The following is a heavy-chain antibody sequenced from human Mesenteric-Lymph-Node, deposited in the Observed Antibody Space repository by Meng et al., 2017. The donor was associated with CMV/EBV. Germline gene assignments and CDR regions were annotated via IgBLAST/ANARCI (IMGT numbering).Heavy chain of an antibody. CDR2: IYWNDNT. J-gene: IGHJ5*02. Sequence: SGLSLRSSGVGVGWVRQPAGKALEWLALIYWNDNTRCSPSLMSRLTTTKDTSKNLVVLTMTNMDPVDTATYYCAHAPWQQLVAWFDPWGQGTLVTVSS. V-gene: IGHV2-5*01. CDR3: AHAPWQQLVAWFDP. D-gene: IGHD6-13*01. CDR1: GLSLRSSGVG.